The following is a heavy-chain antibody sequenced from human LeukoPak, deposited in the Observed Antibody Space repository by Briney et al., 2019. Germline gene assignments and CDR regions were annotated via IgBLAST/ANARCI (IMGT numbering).Heavy chain of an antibody. J-gene: IGHJ4*02. D-gene: IGHD3-9*01. V-gene: IGHV4-34*01. CDR1: GGSFSGYY. Sequence: PSETLSLTCAVYGGSFSGYYWSWIRQPPGKGLEWIGEINHSGSTNCNPSLKSRVTISVDMSKNQFSLKLSSVTAADTAVYYCARSEYDVLTGFHDYWGQGTLVTVSS. CDR2: INHSGST. CDR3: ARSEYDVLTGFHDY.